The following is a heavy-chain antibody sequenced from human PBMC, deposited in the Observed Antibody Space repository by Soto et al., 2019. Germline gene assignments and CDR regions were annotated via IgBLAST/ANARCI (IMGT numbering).Heavy chain of an antibody. CDR3: ARPHDGPGSYPYYYYYGMDV. V-gene: IGHV5-10-1*01. CDR2: IDPSDSYT. CDR1: GYSFTSYC. J-gene: IGHJ6*02. D-gene: IGHD3-10*01. Sequence: PGESLKISCKGSGYSFTSYCISWVRQMPWKGLEWMGRIDPSDSYTNYSPSFQGHVTISADKSISTAYLQWSSLKASDTAMYYCARPHDGPGSYPYYYYYGMDVWGQGTTVTVSS.